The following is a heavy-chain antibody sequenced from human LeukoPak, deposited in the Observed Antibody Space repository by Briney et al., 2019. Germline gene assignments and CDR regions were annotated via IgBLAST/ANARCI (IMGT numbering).Heavy chain of an antibody. D-gene: IGHD1-26*01. J-gene: IGHJ4*02. V-gene: IGHV3-21*01. CDR2: ISSSSYI. CDR1: GFTFTSYS. CDR3: ARTPGLYSGNYYQGYYFDY. Sequence: GGSLRLSCAASGFTFTSYSMNWVRQAPGKGLKWVSSISSSSYIYYADSVKGRFTISRDNAKNSLYLQMNSLRAEDTAMYYCARTPGLYSGNYYQGYYFDYWGQGTLVTVSS.